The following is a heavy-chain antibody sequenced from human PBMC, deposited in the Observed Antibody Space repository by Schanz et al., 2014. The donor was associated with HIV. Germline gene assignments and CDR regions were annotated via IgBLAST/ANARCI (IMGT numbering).Heavy chain of an antibody. CDR3: ARGGYYRGVGDYYVTTFDY. J-gene: IGHJ3*01. Sequence: QVWLVQSGAAAKKPGASVRVSCKASGYNFCNLDINWVRQATGQGRGWLGWMNPGSGNTGYAWKFQGRVTMTRDTYIRTAYMELSSLRSDDTAVYYCARGGYYRGVGDYYVTTFDYWGRGTKVTVSS. CDR2: MNPGSGNT. V-gene: IGHV1-8*02. D-gene: IGHD2-21*01. CDR1: GYNFCNLD.